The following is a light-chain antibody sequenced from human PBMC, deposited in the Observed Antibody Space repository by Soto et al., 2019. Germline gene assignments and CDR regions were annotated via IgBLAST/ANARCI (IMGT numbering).Light chain of an antibody. Sequence: DLQMTQSPPTLPASAGDRVTITCRASQDISRWLAWYQQKPGKAPELLIYDVSTLQSGVPSRFSGTGSGTEFTLTISILQPEDFATYYCQQYNAYYIFGQGTKVEIK. CDR1: QDISRW. CDR3: QQYNAYYI. J-gene: IGKJ2*01. V-gene: IGKV1-5*01. CDR2: DVS.